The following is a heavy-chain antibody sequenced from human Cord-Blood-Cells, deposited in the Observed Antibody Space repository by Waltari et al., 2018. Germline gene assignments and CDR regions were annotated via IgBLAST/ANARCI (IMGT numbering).Heavy chain of an antibody. D-gene: IGHD3-10*01. CDR1: GGSFSGYY. V-gene: IGHV4-34*01. CDR2: INHSGST. CDR3: ARQGVRGVIDY. Sequence: QVQLQQWGAGLLKPSETLSLTCAVYGGSFSGYYWSWIRQPPGKGLEWIGEINHSGSTNYNPSLKSRVTISVDTSKNQFSLKLCSVTAADTAVYYCARQGVRGVIDYWGQGTLVTVSS. J-gene: IGHJ4*02.